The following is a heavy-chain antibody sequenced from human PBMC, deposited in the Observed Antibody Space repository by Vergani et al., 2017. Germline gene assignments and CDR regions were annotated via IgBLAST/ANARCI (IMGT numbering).Heavy chain of an antibody. V-gene: IGHV1-46*03. D-gene: IGHD4-17*01. J-gene: IGHJ4*02. CDR3: VSSRLRSFEY. CDR2: INPLGGRA. Sequence: QVKVVQSGAEVKAPGASVKVSCEASGYTYRSYYVHWVRQAPGQGLEWMGVINPLGGRATYSQKFPGRVAVTGDSSTTGGTSASMVYMDLTSLTPEDTAVYFCVSSRLRSFEYWGQGTLVTVSS. CDR1: GYTYRSYY.